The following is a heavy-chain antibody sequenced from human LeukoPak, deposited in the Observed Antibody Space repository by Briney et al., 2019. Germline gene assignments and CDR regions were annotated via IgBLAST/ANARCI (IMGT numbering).Heavy chain of an antibody. CDR2: ISSSSSYI. V-gene: IGHV3-21*01. J-gene: IGHJ4*02. Sequence: GGSLRLSCAASGFTFSSYSMNWVRQAPGKGLEWVSSISSSSSYIYYADSVKGRFTISRDNAKNSLYLQMNSLRAEGTAVYYCARGYCSGGSCYSSGFDYWGQGTLVTVSS. CDR3: ARGYCSGGSCYSSGFDY. CDR1: GFTFSSYS. D-gene: IGHD2-15*01.